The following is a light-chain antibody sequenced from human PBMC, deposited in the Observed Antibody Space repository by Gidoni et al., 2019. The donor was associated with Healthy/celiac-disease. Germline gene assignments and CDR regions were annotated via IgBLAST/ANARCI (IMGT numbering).Light chain of an antibody. CDR2: AAS. CDR3: QQSYSTPLN. Sequence: DIQMTQSPSSLSASVGDRVTITCRASQSISSYLNWYQQKPGKAPKLLIYAASSLQSGVPSRFSGSGSGTDFTLTISSLQPEDFATYYCQQSYSTPLNFXQXTRLXIK. J-gene: IGKJ5*01. CDR1: QSISSY. V-gene: IGKV1-39*01.